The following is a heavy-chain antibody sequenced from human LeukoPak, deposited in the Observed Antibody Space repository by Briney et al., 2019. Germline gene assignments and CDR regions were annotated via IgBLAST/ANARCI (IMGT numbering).Heavy chain of an antibody. CDR3: AKEGFYGQFDY. CDR2: ISDSAGST. D-gene: IGHD2/OR15-2a*01. V-gene: IGHV3-23*01. Sequence: PGGSLRLSCTGSGFTFSGYGMSWVRQAPGKGLEWVSSISDSAGSTHYADSVRGRFIISRDNSKNTVYLQMNSLRVEDTAGYYCAKEGFYGQFDYWGQGSLVTVTS. J-gene: IGHJ4*02. CDR1: GFTFSGYG.